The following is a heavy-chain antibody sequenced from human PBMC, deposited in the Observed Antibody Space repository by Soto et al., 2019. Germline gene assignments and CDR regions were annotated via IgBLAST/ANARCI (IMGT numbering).Heavy chain of an antibody. J-gene: IGHJ6*02. Sequence: QVQLQESGPGLVKPSETLSLTCTVSGGSISSYYWSWIRQTPGKGLEWIGYIYYSGSTNYNPSLKSRVTISVDTSKNQFSLKLSSVTAADTAVYYCARRSGYSSSWNYGMDVWGQGTTVTVSS. CDR2: IYYSGST. D-gene: IGHD6-13*01. CDR3: ARRSGYSSSWNYGMDV. CDR1: GGSISSYY. V-gene: IGHV4-59*01.